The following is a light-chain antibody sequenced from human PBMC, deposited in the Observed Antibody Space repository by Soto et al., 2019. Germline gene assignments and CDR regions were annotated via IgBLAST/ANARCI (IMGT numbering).Light chain of an antibody. V-gene: IGKV3-20*01. J-gene: IGKJ2*01. CDR1: QSVSSSY. Sequence: EIVLTQSPGTLSLSPGERATLSCRASQSVSSSYLAWYQQKPGQAPRLLIYGASSRATGIPDRFSGSGSGTDFTLTISRLEPEDFAVYYCQQYGSSPTSPYTFGQGTKLEIK. CDR2: GAS. CDR3: QQYGSSPTSPYT.